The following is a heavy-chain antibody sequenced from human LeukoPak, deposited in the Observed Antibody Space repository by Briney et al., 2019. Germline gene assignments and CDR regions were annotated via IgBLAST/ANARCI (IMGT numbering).Heavy chain of an antibody. CDR2: ISGISSNI. Sequence: GGSLRLSCAASGFTFSSFAMHWVRQAPGKGLEWVSYISGISSNIQYADSVKGRFTVSRDNAKNSPYLQMNSLRAEDTAIYYCARNPSSTRMLFDYWGQGTLVTASS. J-gene: IGHJ4*02. CDR1: GFTFSSFA. CDR3: ARNPSSTRMLFDY. V-gene: IGHV3-48*04. D-gene: IGHD2-2*01.